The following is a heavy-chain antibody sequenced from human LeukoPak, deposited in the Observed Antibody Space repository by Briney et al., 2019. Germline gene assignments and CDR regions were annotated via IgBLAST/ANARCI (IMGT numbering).Heavy chain of an antibody. J-gene: IGHJ4*02. V-gene: IGHV3-21*01. D-gene: IGHD6-19*01. CDR2: ISSSSSYI. CDR3: ARVSIAVAGTLG. Sequence: ISSSSSYIYYADSVKGRFTISRDNAKNSLYLQMNSLRAEDTAVYYCARVSIAVAGTLGWGQGTLVTVSS.